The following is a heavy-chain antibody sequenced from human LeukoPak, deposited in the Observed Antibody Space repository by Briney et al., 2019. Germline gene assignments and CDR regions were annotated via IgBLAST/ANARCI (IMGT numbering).Heavy chain of an antibody. D-gene: IGHD2-2*01. J-gene: IGHJ4*02. CDR1: GGSFSGYY. CDR3: ARTPDYCSSTSCYAVDY. V-gene: IGHV4-34*01. Sequence: SETLSLTCAVYGGSFSGYYWSWIRQPPGKGLGWIGEINHSGSTNYNPSLKSRVTISVDTSKNQFSLKLSSVTAADTAVYYCARTPDYCSSTSCYAVDYWGQGTLVTVSS. CDR2: INHSGST.